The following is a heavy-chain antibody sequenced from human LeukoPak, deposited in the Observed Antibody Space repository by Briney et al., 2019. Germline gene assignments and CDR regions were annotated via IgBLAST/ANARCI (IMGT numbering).Heavy chain of an antibody. D-gene: IGHD3-22*01. CDR3: ASRNYYDSSGYFDAFDI. Sequence: PGRSLRLSCAASGFIVSSNYMSWVRQAPGKGLEWVSIIYSDGSTYYADSVKGRFTISRDNSKNTVFLQMNSLRAEDTAVYYCASRNYYDSSGYFDAFDIWGQGTLVTVSS. CDR1: GFIVSSNY. V-gene: IGHV3-53*01. J-gene: IGHJ3*02. CDR2: IYSDGST.